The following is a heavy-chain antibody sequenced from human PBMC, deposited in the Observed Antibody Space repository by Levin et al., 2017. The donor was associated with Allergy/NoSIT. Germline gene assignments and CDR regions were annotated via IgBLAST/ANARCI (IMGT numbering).Heavy chain of an antibody. J-gene: IGHJ4*02. CDR1: GFTFSSYA. Sequence: GASVKVSCAASGFTFSSYAMHWVRQAPGKGLEYVSAISGSGGNTYYANSVKGRFTISRDNSKNTLYLQMGSLRAEDMAVYYCARMFGDYSGFDYWGQGTLVTVSS. CDR2: ISGSGGNT. V-gene: IGHV3-64*01. CDR3: ARMFGDYSGFDY. D-gene: IGHD4-17*01.